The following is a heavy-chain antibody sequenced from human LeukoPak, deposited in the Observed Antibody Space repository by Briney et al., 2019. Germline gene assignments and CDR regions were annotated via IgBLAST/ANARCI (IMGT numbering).Heavy chain of an antibody. Sequence: ASVKVSCKASGYTFTIYGISWERQAPGQGLEWMGGIIPIFGTANYAQKFQGRVTITADESTSTAYMELSSLRSEDTAVYYCARGDYYDSSGEMYYFDYWGQGTLVTVSS. J-gene: IGHJ4*02. CDR3: ARGDYYDSSGEMYYFDY. CDR2: IIPIFGTA. CDR1: GYTFTIYG. V-gene: IGHV1-69*13. D-gene: IGHD3-22*01.